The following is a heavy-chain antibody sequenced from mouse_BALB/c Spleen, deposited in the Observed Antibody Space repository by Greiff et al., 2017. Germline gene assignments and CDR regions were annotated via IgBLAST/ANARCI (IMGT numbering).Heavy chain of an antibody. CDR2: IWGDGST. J-gene: IGHJ4*01. CDR3: ARYYDGSSYDYYAMDY. D-gene: IGHD1-1*01. V-gene: IGHV2-6-7*01. CDR1: GFSLTGYG. Sequence: VKLVESGPGLVAPSQSLSITCTVSGFSLTGYGVNWVRQPPGKGLEWLGMIWGDGSTDYNSALKSRLSISKDNSKSQVFLKMNSLQTDDTARYYCARYYDGSSYDYYAMDYWGQGTSVTVSS.